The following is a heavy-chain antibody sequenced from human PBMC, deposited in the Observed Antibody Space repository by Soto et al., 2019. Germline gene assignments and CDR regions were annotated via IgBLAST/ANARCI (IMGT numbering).Heavy chain of an antibody. Sequence: QVQLVQSGAEVKKPGSSVNVSCKASGGTFSSYAISWVRQAPGQGPEWMGGIIPIFGTANYAQKFQGRVTITADESTSTAYMELSSLRSEDTAVYYCARGRGGATMPYYYYCYGMDVWGQGTTVTVSS. J-gene: IGHJ6*02. CDR1: GGTFSSYA. V-gene: IGHV1-69*01. CDR2: IIPIFGTA. CDR3: ARGRGGATMPYYYYCYGMDV. D-gene: IGHD1-26*01.